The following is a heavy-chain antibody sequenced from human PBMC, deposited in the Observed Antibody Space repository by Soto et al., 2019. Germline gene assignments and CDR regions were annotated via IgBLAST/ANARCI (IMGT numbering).Heavy chain of an antibody. CDR1: GYTFTNHY. V-gene: IGHV1-46*01. Sequence: ASVKVSCKASGYTFTNHYIHWVRQGPGQGPEWMGTINPSGGKTDYAQKFKGRVTLTSDTPTSTVYMELRSLRSEDTAIYYCARDEYHYGSGSSYSTLDDWGPG. D-gene: IGHD3-10*01. CDR2: INPSGGKT. CDR3: ARDEYHYGSGSSYSTLDD. J-gene: IGHJ4*01.